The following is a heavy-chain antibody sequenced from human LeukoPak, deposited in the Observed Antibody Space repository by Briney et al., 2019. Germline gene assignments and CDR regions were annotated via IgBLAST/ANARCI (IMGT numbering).Heavy chain of an antibody. CDR3: AKYWGSGTPFDP. CDR1: GFTFSDYV. V-gene: IGHV3-23*01. D-gene: IGHD6-25*01. Sequence: GGSLRLSCAASGFTFSDYVVTWVRQGPEKGLEWVSSISGNGGSTYYADSIKGRFTISRDNFKNTLYLQMNSLRAEDTAVYYCAKYWGSGTPFDPWGQGTLVTVSS. CDR2: ISGNGGST. J-gene: IGHJ5*02.